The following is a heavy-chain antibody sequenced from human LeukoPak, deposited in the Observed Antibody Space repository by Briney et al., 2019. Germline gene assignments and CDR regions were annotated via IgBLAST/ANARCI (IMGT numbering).Heavy chain of an antibody. CDR3: ARDYGSGSYFGY. CDR2: INHSGST. D-gene: IGHD3-10*01. Sequence: SETLSVTCAVYGGSFSGYYWSWIRQPRGKGLEWIGEINHSGSTNYNPSLKSRVTISVDTSKNQFSLKLSSVTAADTAVYYCARDYGSGSYFGYWGQGTLVTVSS. CDR1: GGSFSGYY. J-gene: IGHJ4*02. V-gene: IGHV4-34*01.